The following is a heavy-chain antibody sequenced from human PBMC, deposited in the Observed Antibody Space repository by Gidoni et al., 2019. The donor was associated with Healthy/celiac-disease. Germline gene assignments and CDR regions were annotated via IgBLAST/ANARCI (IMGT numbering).Heavy chain of an antibody. CDR3: ARAITMVRGVDWFDP. D-gene: IGHD3-10*01. J-gene: IGHJ5*02. CDR1: GGSISSYY. CDR2: IYYSGST. V-gene: IGHV4-59*01. Sequence: TCTVSGGSISSYYWSWIRQPPGKGLEWIGYIYYSGSTNYNPSLKSRVTISVDTSKNQFSLKLSSVTAADTAVYYCARAITMVRGVDWFDPWGQGTLVTVSS.